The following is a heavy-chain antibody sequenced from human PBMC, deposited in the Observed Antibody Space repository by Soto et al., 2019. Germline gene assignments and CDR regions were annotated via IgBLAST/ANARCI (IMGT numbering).Heavy chain of an antibody. V-gene: IGHV4-39*01. D-gene: IGHD6-6*01. CDR3: AKMSIAARLYYYYGMDV. J-gene: IGHJ6*02. CDR1: GGSISSSSYY. Sequence: PSETLSLTCTVSGGSISSSSYYWGWIRRPPGKGLEWIGSIYYSGSTYYNPSLKSRVTISVDTSKNQFSLKLSSVTAADTAVYYCAKMSIAARLYYYYGMDVWGQGTTVTVSS. CDR2: IYYSGST.